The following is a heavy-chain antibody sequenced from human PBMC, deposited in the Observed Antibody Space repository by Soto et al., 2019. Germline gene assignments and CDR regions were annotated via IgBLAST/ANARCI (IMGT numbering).Heavy chain of an antibody. CDR3: AHGSGWLSDQ. Sequence: QITLKESGPTLVRPTQTLTLTCTLSGFSLSTSAVAVNWIRQPPGKPLEWLALIYWDDTKHYSSSLRNRRTITKDTSKNLVVLTMTNMDPVDTATYYCAHGSGWLSDQWGQGTLVTVSS. CDR2: IYWDDTK. V-gene: IGHV2-5*02. J-gene: IGHJ4*02. D-gene: IGHD6-19*01. CDR1: GFSLSTSAVA.